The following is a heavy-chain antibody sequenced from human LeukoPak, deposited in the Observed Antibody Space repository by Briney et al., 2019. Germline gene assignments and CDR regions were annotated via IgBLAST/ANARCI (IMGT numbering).Heavy chain of an antibody. CDR2: ISGSGGST. V-gene: IGHV3-23*01. Sequence: GGSLRLSCAASGFTFSSYAMSWVRQAPGKGLEWVSAISGSGGSTYYADSVKGRFTISRDNSKNTLYLQMNSLRAEDTAVYYCAKGGYSYGYYYGMDVWGQGTTVTVSS. CDR3: AKGGYSYGYYYGMDV. CDR1: GFTFSSYA. D-gene: IGHD5-18*01. J-gene: IGHJ6*01.